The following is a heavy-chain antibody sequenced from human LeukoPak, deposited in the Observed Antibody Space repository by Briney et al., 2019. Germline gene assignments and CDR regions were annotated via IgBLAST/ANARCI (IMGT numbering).Heavy chain of an antibody. Sequence: GASVKVSCKASGGTFSSYAIGWVRQAPGQGLEWMGRIIPILGIANYAQKFQGRVTITADKSTSTAYMELSSLRSEDTAVYYCARYSSGWYAFDIWGQGTMVTVSS. CDR2: IIPILGIA. V-gene: IGHV1-69*04. CDR1: GGTFSSYA. D-gene: IGHD6-19*01. CDR3: ARYSSGWYAFDI. J-gene: IGHJ3*02.